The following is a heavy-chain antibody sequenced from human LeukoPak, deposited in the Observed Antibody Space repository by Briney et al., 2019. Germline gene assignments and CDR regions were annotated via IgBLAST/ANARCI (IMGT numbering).Heavy chain of an antibody. Sequence: SQTLSLTCAISGDSVSRNSAAWNWIRQSPSRGLEWLGRTYYRSKWYNDYAVSVKSRITINPDTSKNQFSLQLNSVTPEDTAVYYCARTRIGSLWFGELFDYWGQGTLVTVSS. J-gene: IGHJ4*02. CDR1: GDSVSRNSAA. D-gene: IGHD3-10*01. CDR2: TYYRSKWYN. CDR3: ARTRIGSLWFGELFDY. V-gene: IGHV6-1*01.